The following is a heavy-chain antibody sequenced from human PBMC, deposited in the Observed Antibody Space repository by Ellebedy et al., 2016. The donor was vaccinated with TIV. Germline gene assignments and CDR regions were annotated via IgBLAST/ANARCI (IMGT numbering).Heavy chain of an antibody. J-gene: IGHJ3*02. CDR2: IFIDGST. D-gene: IGHD3-16*01. Sequence: GESLKISCAASELTVSSNYMSWVRQAPGKGLEWVSVIFIDGSTYYADSLKGRFTISRDNSKNTLYLQMNSLRAEDTAVYYCARETFNDVDLKLWGLFDIWGQGTMVTVSS. V-gene: IGHV3-66*01. CDR3: ARETFNDVDLKLWGLFDI. CDR1: ELTVSSNY.